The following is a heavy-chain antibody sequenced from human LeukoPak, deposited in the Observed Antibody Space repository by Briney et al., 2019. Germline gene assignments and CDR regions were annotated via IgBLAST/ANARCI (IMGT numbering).Heavy chain of an antibody. J-gene: IGHJ6*02. CDR1: GGSVNSGNYY. V-gene: IGHV4-61*02. CDR2: IYTSGST. CDR3: TRLSSGWYVDGMDV. D-gene: IGHD6-19*01. Sequence: SETLSLTCTVSGGSVNSGNYYWTWIRQPAGKGLEWIGRIYTSGSTNYNPSLKSRVTISIDASKNQFSLRLSSVTAADTAVYYCTRLSSGWYVDGMDVWGQGTTVTVSS.